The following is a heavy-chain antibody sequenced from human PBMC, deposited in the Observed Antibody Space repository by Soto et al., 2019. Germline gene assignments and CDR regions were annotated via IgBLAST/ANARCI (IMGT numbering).Heavy chain of an antibody. CDR3: AHRPIVGAAI. D-gene: IGHD1-26*01. J-gene: IGHJ4*02. CDR1: GGSINNSNW. CDR2: IFHSGST. Sequence: LALTCAVFGGSINNSNWWTWVRQPPGKGLDWIGEIFHSGSTNYNSSLMGRVTISVDKANNQFSLKLSSVTAADTAVYYCAHRPIVGAAIWGQGTLVTVSS. V-gene: IGHV4-4*02.